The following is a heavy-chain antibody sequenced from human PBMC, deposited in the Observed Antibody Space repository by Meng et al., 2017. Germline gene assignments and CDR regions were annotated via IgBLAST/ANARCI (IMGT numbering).Heavy chain of an antibody. J-gene: IGHJ4*02. Sequence: VQLVGSGGGLVKPGGSLRLSCAASGFTFSSYSMNWVRQAPGKGLEWVSSISSSSSYIYYADSVKGRFTIPRDNAKNSLYLQMNSLRAEDTAVYYCARAPVQLYSSSWPDYWGQGTLVTVSS. CDR1: GFTFSSYS. CDR2: ISSSSSYI. CDR3: ARAPVQLYSSSWPDY. V-gene: IGHV3-21*01. D-gene: IGHD6-13*01.